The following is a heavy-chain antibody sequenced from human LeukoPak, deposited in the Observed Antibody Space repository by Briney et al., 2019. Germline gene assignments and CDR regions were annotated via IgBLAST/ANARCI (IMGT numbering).Heavy chain of an antibody. D-gene: IGHD3-16*01. V-gene: IGHV5-51*01. CDR3: ARPHTLGRITKYYFDY. J-gene: IGHJ4*02. CDR1: GYSFNSYW. CDR2: IYPGDSDT. Sequence: GESLKISCKASGYSFNSYWIGWVRQMPGKGLERMGIIYPGDSDTRYSPSFQGQVTISADKSISTAYLQWSSLKASDTAMYYCARPHTLGRITKYYFDYWGQGSLVTVSS.